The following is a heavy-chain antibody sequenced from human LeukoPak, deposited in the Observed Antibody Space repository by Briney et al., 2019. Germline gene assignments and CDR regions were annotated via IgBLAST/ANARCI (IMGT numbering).Heavy chain of an antibody. J-gene: IGHJ1*01. V-gene: IGHV3-74*01. Sequence: PGGSLRLSCAASGFTFSSYWMHWVRQAPGKGLVWVSRIKSDGSTRYADSVKGRCTISRDNAKNTVSLQMISLRAEDTGVYYCARAPSEIGGYYPEYFRHWGQGTLVIVSS. CDR3: ARAPSEIGGYYPEYFRH. CDR2: IKSDGST. D-gene: IGHD3-22*01. CDR1: GFTFSSYW.